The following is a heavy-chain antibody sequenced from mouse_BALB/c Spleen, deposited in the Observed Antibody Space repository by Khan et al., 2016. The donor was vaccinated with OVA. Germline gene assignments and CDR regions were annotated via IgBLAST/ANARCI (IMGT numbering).Heavy chain of an antibody. V-gene: IGHV9-3-1*01. J-gene: IGHJ4*01. CDR3: ARVGYSGTMDY. CDR2: INTYTGEP. CDR1: GYIFTNYG. D-gene: IGHD2-14*01. Sequence: QIQLVQSGPELKKPGETVKISCKASGYIFTNYGMNWVKQAPGKGLKWMGFINTYTGEPTYADDFKGRVAFSLETSASTAYLQINNLKNEDTSTYFCARVGYSGTMDYWGQGTSVTVSS.